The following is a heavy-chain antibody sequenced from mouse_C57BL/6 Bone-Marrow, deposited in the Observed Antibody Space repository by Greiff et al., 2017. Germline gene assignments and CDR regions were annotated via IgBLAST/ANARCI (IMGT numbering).Heavy chain of an antibody. CDR1: GYTSTSYW. CDR2: IHPSDSDT. CDR3: AIEGWSPYYSNYEGY. J-gene: IGHJ2*01. V-gene: IGHV1-74*01. Sequence: QVQLQQPGAELVKPGASVKVSCKASGYTSTSYWMHWVKQRPGQGLEWIGRIHPSDSDTNYNQKFKGKATLTVDKSSSTAYMQLSSLTSEDSAVYYCAIEGWSPYYSNYEGYWGQGTTLTVSS. D-gene: IGHD2-5*01.